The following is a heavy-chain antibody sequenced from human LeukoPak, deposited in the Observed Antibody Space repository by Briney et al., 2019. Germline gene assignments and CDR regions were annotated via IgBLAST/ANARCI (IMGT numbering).Heavy chain of an antibody. J-gene: IGHJ3*02. V-gene: IGHV3-23*01. CDR1: GFTFISYA. Sequence: GGSLRLSCAASGFTFISYAMSWVRQAPRKGLEWVSAISGSGGSTYYADSVKGRFTISIDNSKNTLYLQMNSLRAEDAAVYYCATPFGDYILNSFDIWGQGTMVTVSS. D-gene: IGHD4-17*01. CDR3: ATPFGDYILNSFDI. CDR2: ISGSGGST.